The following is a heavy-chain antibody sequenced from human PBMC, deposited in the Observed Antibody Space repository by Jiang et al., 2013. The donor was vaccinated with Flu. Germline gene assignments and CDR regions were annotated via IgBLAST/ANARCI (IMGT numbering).Heavy chain of an antibody. J-gene: IGHJ4*02. Sequence: QSPSRGLEWLGRTYYRSKWYNDYAVSVKSRITINPDTSKNQFSLQLNSVTPEDTAVYYCAKGRSGFDYWGQGTLVTVSS. CDR2: TYYRSKWYN. V-gene: IGHV6-1*01. D-gene: IGHD6-19*01. CDR3: AKGRSGFDY.